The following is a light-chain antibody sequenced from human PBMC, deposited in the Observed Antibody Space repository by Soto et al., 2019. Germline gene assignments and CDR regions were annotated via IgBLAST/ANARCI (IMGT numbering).Light chain of an antibody. Sequence: DIQMTQSPSTLSASVGDRVTITCRASQSISSWLAWYQQKPGKTPKLVIYKASILESGVPSRFSGSGSGTEFTLTLSSLEPDDFATYFCQQYVSSPWTFGQGTKVEIK. J-gene: IGKJ1*01. CDR3: QQYVSSPWT. CDR2: KAS. CDR1: QSISSW. V-gene: IGKV1-5*03.